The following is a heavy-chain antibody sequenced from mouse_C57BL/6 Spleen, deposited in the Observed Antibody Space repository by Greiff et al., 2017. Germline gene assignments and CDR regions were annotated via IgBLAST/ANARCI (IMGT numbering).Heavy chain of an antibody. J-gene: IGHJ2*01. D-gene: IGHD2-3*01. V-gene: IGHV3-6*01. Sequence: EVQLVESGPGLVKPSQSLSLTCSVTGYSITSGYYWNWLRQFPGNKLEWMGYISYDGSNNYHPSLKNRISITRDTAKNQFFLKLNSVTTEDTATYYGARDRGGYYSYWGQGTTLTVSS. CDR3: ARDRGGYYSY. CDR2: ISYDGSN. CDR1: GYSITSGYY.